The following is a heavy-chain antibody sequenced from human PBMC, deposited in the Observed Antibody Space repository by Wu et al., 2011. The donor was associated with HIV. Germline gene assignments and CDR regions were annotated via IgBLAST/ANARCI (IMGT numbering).Heavy chain of an antibody. CDR3: ARGTDSHYYYYYYMDV. Sequence: QVQLVQSGAVAKKPGSSVKVSCKTSGGIFSSHAISWVRQAPGQGLEWMGWINPNSGGTNFAQKFQGRVTMTRDTSITTAYMELSRLRSDDTAVYYCARGTDSHYYYYYYMDVWGKGTTVTVPS. J-gene: IGHJ6*03. V-gene: IGHV1-2*02. CDR2: INPNSGGT. D-gene: IGHD3-22*01. CDR1: GGIFSSHA.